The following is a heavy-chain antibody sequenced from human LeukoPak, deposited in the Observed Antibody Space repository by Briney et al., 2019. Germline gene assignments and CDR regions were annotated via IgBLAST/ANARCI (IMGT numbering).Heavy chain of an antibody. Sequence: PGGSLRLSCAASGFTFSHYLMHWVRQAPGKGLVWVSRINSDESNTNSYADSVKGRFIISRDNAKNTLYLQMSSLRAEDTAVYFCGRGGNGIDIWGQGTTVIVSS. V-gene: IGHV3-74*01. CDR2: INSDESNT. CDR1: GFTFSHYL. CDR3: GRGGNGIDI. D-gene: IGHD2-8*01. J-gene: IGHJ3*02.